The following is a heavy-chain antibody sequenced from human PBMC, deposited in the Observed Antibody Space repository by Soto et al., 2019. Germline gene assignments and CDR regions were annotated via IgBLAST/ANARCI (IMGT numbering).Heavy chain of an antibody. J-gene: IGHJ4*02. CDR3: ARGRGSYSAGFDY. CDR1: GGSIRKDGYS. V-gene: IGHV4-30-2*01. CDR2: IFHSGST. Sequence: SETLSLTCAVSGGSIRKDGYSWSWIRQPPGKALEWIGYIFHSGSTHYIPSLKSRVSISLDRSKNQFSLNLNSVTAADTAVYFCARGRGSYSAGFDYWGQGTPVTVSS. D-gene: IGHD1-26*01.